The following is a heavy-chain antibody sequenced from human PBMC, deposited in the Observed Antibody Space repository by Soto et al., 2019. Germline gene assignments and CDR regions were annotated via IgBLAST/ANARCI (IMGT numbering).Heavy chain of an antibody. J-gene: IGHJ5*02. CDR2: INAGNGNT. D-gene: IGHD2-8*01. Sequence: GASVKVSCKASGYTFTSYAMHWVRQAPGQRLEWIGWINAGNGNTKYSQKFQGRVTINRDTSASTAYMELSSLRSEDTAVYYCARDLGPGYCTNGVCYRGYWFDPRGQGTLVTVSS. V-gene: IGHV1-3*01. CDR3: ARDLGPGYCTNGVCYRGYWFDP. CDR1: GYTFTSYA.